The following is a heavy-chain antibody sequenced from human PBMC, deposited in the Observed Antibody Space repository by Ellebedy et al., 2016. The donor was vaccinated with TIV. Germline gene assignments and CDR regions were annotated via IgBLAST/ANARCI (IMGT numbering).Heavy chain of an antibody. CDR1: GGSISTSSYS. V-gene: IGHV4-39*01. CDR2: IYPRGST. Sequence: MPSETLSLTCTVSGGSISTSSYSWGWIRQPPGKGLEWIGSIYPRGSTDYNSSLKSRVTISADRSKNQFSLRLTSVTAADTAVYYCARHLWGTNWPYLDYWGQGTLVTVSS. D-gene: IGHD1-1*01. J-gene: IGHJ4*02. CDR3: ARHLWGTNWPYLDY.